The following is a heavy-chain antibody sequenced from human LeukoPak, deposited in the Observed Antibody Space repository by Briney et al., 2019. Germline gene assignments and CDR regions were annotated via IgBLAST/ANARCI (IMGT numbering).Heavy chain of an antibody. CDR1: GFTFNSYG. CDR2: ISNDGYNK. D-gene: IGHD3-10*01. V-gene: IGHV3-30*18. CDR3: AKEWIRGVINY. J-gene: IGHJ4*02. Sequence: GGSLRLSCAASGFTFNSYGMHWVRQAPGEGLEWVAVISNDGYNKYYTDSVKGRFTISRDNSRNTLYLQMNSLRAEDTAVYYCAKEWIRGVINYWGQGTLVIVSS.